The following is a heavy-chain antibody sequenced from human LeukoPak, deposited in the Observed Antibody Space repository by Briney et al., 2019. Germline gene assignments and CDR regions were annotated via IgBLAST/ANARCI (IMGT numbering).Heavy chain of an antibody. Sequence: GGSLRLSCAASGFTFSSYAMHWVRQASGKGLEWVGRIRSKANNYATTYAASVKGRFTISRDDSKNTAYLQMNSLKTEDTAVYYCTSSDLDRGYWGQGTLVTVSS. J-gene: IGHJ4*02. CDR2: IRSKANNYAT. CDR1: GFTFSSYA. V-gene: IGHV3-73*01. D-gene: IGHD3-10*01. CDR3: TSSDLDRGY.